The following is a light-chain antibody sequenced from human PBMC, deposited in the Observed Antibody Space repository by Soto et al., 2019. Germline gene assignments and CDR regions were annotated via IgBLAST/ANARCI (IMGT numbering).Light chain of an antibody. V-gene: IGLV1-51*01. J-gene: IGLJ1*01. CDR1: SSNIGKNY. CDR2: DNN. Sequence: QSALTQPPSVSAAPGQRVTISCSGSSSNIGKNYVSWYQQLPGTAPKLLIYDNNKRPSGIPDRFSGSKSGTSATLGITGLQTGDEADYYCGTWDSSLSTGVFGTGTKLTVL. CDR3: GTWDSSLSTGV.